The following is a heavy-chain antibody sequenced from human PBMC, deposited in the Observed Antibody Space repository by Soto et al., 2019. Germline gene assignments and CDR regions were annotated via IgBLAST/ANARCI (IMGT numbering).Heavy chain of an antibody. CDR1: GFIFSSYA. J-gene: IGHJ4*02. V-gene: IGHV3-23*01. Sequence: GGSLRLSCAASGFIFSSYAMSWVRQAPGKGLEWVSAIVHSGDSTYYADSVKGRFTISRDNSKNTLYLQMNNLRAEDAAVYYCAKPGGQHPYFFVFWGQGTLVTVSS. CDR3: AKPGGQHPYFFVF. CDR2: IVHSGDST. D-gene: IGHD6-13*01.